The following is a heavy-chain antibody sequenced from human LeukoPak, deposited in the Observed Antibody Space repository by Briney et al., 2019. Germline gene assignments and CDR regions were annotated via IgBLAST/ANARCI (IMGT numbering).Heavy chain of an antibody. Sequence: ASVKVSCKASGYTFTSYYMHWVRQAPGQGLEWMGIISPSGGSTSYAQKFQGRVTMTRDTSTSTVYMEPSSLRSEDTAVYYCARDGELSEYSSSYDYWGQGTLITVSS. J-gene: IGHJ4*02. CDR2: ISPSGGST. CDR1: GYTFTSYY. D-gene: IGHD6-6*01. CDR3: ARDGELSEYSSSYDY. V-gene: IGHV1-46*01.